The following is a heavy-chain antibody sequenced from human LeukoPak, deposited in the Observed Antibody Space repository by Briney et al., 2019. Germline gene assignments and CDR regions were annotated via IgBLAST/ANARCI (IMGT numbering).Heavy chain of an antibody. CDR2: ISYDGSNK. J-gene: IGHJ4*02. Sequence: PGGSLRLSRAASGFTFSSYGMHWVRQAPGKGLEWVAVISYDGSNKYYADSVKGRFTISRDNSKNTLYLQMNSLRAEDTAVYYCAKEEVHDFWSGYPRTRDPDYWGQGTLVTVSS. D-gene: IGHD3-3*01. V-gene: IGHV3-30*18. CDR3: AKEEVHDFWSGYPRTRDPDY. CDR1: GFTFSSYG.